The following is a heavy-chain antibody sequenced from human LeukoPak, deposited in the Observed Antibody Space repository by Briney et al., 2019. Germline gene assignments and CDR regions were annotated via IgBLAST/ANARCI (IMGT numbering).Heavy chain of an antibody. Sequence: SETLSLTCTVSGYSISSGYYWGWIRQPPGKGLEWIGSIYHSGSTYYNPSLKSRVTISVDTSKNQFSLKLSSVTAADTAVYYCARAYRSSWYANWFDPWGQGTLVTVSS. V-gene: IGHV4-38-2*02. D-gene: IGHD6-13*01. CDR2: IYHSGST. CDR3: ARAYRSSWYANWFDP. CDR1: GYSISSGYY. J-gene: IGHJ5*02.